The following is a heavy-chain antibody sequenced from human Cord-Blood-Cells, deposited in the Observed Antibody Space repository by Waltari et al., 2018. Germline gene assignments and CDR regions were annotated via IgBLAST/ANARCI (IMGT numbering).Heavy chain of an antibody. V-gene: IGHV4-59*01. D-gene: IGHD3-16*02. J-gene: IGHJ3*02. CDR2: IYYSGST. CDR1: GGSISSYY. Sequence: QVQLQESGPGLVKPSETLSLTCTVSGGSISSYYWSWIRQPPGKGLEWIGYIYYSGSTNYNPSRKSRVTISVDTSKNQFSLKLSSGTAADTAVYYCARHRYDYVWGSYRDAFDIWGQGTMVTVSS. CDR3: ARHRYDYVWGSYRDAFDI.